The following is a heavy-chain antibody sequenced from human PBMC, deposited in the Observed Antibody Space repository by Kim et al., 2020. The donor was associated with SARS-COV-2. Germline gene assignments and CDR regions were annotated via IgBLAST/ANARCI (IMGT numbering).Heavy chain of an antibody. Sequence: FQGRVTITRDTSASTAYMELSSLRSEDTAVYYCARGPAARHYYYYGMDVWGQGTTVTVSS. D-gene: IGHD2-2*01. V-gene: IGHV1-3*01. CDR3: ARGPAARHYYYYGMDV. J-gene: IGHJ6*02.